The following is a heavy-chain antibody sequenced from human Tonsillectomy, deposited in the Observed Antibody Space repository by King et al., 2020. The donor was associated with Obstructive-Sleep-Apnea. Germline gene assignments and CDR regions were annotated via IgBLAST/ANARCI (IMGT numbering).Heavy chain of an antibody. V-gene: IGHV3-11*01. CDR3: ASSSGYFDY. D-gene: IGHD3-22*01. J-gene: IGHJ4*02. CDR1: GFTFSDYY. CDR2: ISSSGSMK. Sequence: VQLVESGGGLVKPGGSLRLSCAASGFTFSDYYMTCIRQAPGKGLEGVSYISSSGSMKYYADSVKGRFSISRDNAKKSLYLQMNSLRAEDTAVYYCASSSGYFDYWGQGTLVTVSS.